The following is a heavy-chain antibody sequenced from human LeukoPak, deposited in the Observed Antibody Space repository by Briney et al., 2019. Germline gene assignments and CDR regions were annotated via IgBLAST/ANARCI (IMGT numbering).Heavy chain of an antibody. Sequence: PGGSLRLSCAASGFTFSSYAITWVRQAPGKGLEWVSSIRSSGDSTFYADSVKGRFTISRDNSKNTLYLQMNSLRAEDTAVYYCARGPGIAVAGKNFDYWGQGTLVTVSS. CDR2: IRSSGDST. V-gene: IGHV3-23*01. J-gene: IGHJ4*02. CDR1: GFTFSSYA. CDR3: ARGPGIAVAGKNFDY. D-gene: IGHD6-19*01.